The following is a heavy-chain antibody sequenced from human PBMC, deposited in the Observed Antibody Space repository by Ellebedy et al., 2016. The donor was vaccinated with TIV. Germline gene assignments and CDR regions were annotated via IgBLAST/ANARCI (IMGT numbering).Heavy chain of an antibody. V-gene: IGHV1-18*01. CDR1: GYTFSSYV. CDR3: ARRGSYGDYSVRVNSWFDL. J-gene: IGHJ5*02. CDR2: VSAYNGNR. D-gene: IGHD4-17*01. Sequence: ASVKVSCKASGYTFSSYVITWVRQAPGQGLEWLGWVSAYNGNRKYAQNIEDRVTMTTDTSTSTAYMELRSLRSDDTAVYYCARRGSYGDYSVRVNSWFDLWGQGTLVTVSS.